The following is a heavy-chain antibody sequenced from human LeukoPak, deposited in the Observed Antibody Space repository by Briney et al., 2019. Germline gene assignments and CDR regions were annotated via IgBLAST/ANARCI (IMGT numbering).Heavy chain of an antibody. CDR3: ARVAGRAYYYYGMDV. CDR1: GYSFASYG. D-gene: IGHD6-19*01. Sequence: ASVKVAFKASGYSFASYGISWVRQAPGQGLEWMGWISAYNGNTNYAQKLQGRVTMTTDTSTSTAYMELRSLRSDDTAVYYCARVAGRAYYYYGMDVWGQGTTVTVSS. CDR2: ISAYNGNT. V-gene: IGHV1-18*01. J-gene: IGHJ6*02.